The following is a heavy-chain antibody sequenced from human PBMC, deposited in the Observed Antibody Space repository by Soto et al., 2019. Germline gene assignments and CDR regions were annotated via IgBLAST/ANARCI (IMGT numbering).Heavy chain of an antibody. CDR3: ATDNCPTPSVFGN. Sequence: QVHLVESGGGVVRPGRSLRLSCVGSGFTFSAHGMHWVRQAPGKPLEWVAGIDYDGTRKYYADSVEGGFNISRVDSQKTLFLPMNRLKDEDSTVYSCATDNCPTPSVFGNWGRGTLVIVSS. D-gene: IGHD2-15*01. V-gene: IGHV3-33*01. J-gene: IGHJ4*02. CDR1: GFTFSAHG. CDR2: IDYDGTRK.